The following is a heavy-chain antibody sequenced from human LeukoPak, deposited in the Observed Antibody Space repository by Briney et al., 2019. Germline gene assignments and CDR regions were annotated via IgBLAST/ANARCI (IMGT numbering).Heavy chain of an antibody. V-gene: IGHV1-69*04. CDR1: GGTFSSYG. CDR3: ARGLHFTMVRGGTTNYYYGMDV. CDR2: IIPIVGIT. Sequence: GASVKVSCKASGGTFSSYGIIWVRQAPGQGLEWMGRIIPIVGITNYAQKFQGRVTITADNSTRTAYMELSSLTSEDTAVYYCARGLHFTMVRGGTTNYYYGMDVWGQGTSVTVSS. D-gene: IGHD3-10*01. J-gene: IGHJ6*02.